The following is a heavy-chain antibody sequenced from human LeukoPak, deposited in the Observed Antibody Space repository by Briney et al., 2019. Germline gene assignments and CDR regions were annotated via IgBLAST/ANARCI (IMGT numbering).Heavy chain of an antibody. CDR1: GGSTSSYY. Sequence: PSETLSLTCTVSGGSTSSYYWSWIRQPPGKGLEWIGYIYYSGSTNYNPSLKSRVTISVDTSKNQFSLKLSSVTAADTAVYYCARARYYYDSNQPFDYWGQGTLVTVSS. CDR3: ARARYYYDSNQPFDY. J-gene: IGHJ4*02. CDR2: IYYSGST. D-gene: IGHD3-22*01. V-gene: IGHV4-59*01.